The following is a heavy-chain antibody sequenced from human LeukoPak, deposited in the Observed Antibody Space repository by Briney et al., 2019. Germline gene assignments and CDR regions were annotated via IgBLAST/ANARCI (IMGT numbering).Heavy chain of an antibody. CDR3: ATENYSGSYLDAFDI. Sequence: ASVKVSCKVSGYTLTELSMHWVRQAPGKGLEWMGGFDPEDGETIYAQKFQGRVTMTEDTSTDTAYMELSSLRSEDTAVYYCATENYSGSYLDAFDIWGQGTMVTVSS. D-gene: IGHD1-26*01. V-gene: IGHV1-24*01. CDR1: GYTLTELS. CDR2: FDPEDGET. J-gene: IGHJ3*02.